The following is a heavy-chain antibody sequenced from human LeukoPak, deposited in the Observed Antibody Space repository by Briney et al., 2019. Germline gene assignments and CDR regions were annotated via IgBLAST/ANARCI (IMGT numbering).Heavy chain of an antibody. J-gene: IGHJ4*02. CDR3: ARGRRDSEYVGGLGY. D-gene: IGHD3-16*01. CDR1: GFTFSNYN. CDR2: ITSSSTI. Sequence: GGSLRLSCAASGFTFSNYNMNWVRQAPGKGLEWVSHITSSSTIYYADSVKGRFTISRDNAKNSLYLQMNSLRAEDTAVYSCARGRRDSEYVGGLGYWGQGILVTVSS. V-gene: IGHV3-48*01.